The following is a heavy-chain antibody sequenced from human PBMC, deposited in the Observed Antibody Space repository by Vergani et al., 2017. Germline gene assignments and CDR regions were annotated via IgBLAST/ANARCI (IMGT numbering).Heavy chain of an antibody. CDR3: ARDAGNTWEYFDY. CDR1: GFTFSSYS. V-gene: IGHV3-21*01. Sequence: EVQLVESGGGPVKPGGSLRLSCAASGFTFSSYSMNWVRQAPGKGLEWVSSISSSGTYIYYADSVKGRFTISRDTAKNSLYLQMNSLRAEDTAVYYCARDAGNTWEYFDYWGQGTLVTVSS. CDR2: ISSSGTYI. J-gene: IGHJ4*02. D-gene: IGHD1-26*01.